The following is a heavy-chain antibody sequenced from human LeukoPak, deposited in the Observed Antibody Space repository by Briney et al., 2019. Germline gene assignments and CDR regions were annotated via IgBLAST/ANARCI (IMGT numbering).Heavy chain of an antibody. J-gene: IGHJ4*02. V-gene: IGHV3-53*01. CDR3: ARDSGYAEYYFDY. D-gene: IGHD5-12*01. CDR2: IYSGGST. Sequence: GGSLRLSCAASGFTVSSNYMSWVRQAPGKGLEWVSVIYSGGSTYYADSVKGRFTISRDNSKNTLYLQMNSLRAEDTAVYYCARDSGYAEYYFDYWGQGTLVTVSS. CDR1: GFTVSSNY.